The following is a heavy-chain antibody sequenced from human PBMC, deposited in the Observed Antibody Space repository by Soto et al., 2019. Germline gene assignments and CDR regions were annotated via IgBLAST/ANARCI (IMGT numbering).Heavy chain of an antibody. CDR1: EGYSVGRVDC. V-gene: IGHV4-61*02. CDR2: IYTSGST. CDR3: ARGGGYDSFDY. D-gene: IGHD5-12*01. Sequence: SLTKSVPCTVSEGYSVGRVDCWSWIRQPPGKGLEWIGRIYTSGSTNYNPSLKSRLTMSIDRTRNQFSLKLSSVTAADMAVYYCARGGGYDSFDYWLQGVPDTVSS. J-gene: IGHJ4*02.